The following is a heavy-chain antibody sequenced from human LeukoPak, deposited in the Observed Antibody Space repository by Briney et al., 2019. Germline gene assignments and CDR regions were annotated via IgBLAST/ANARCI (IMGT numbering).Heavy chain of an antibody. V-gene: IGHV3-21*01. J-gene: IGHJ6*03. CDR3: ARDPYSGNYGNYYYYYMDV. D-gene: IGHD1-26*01. Sequence: GGSLRLTCAASGFTFSNYNMNWVRQAPGKAMEWVSSITSSGTYNFYADSVRGRFTISRDNAKNSLYLQMDSLGPEDTAVYYCARDPYSGNYGNYYYYYMDVWGKGTTVTISS. CDR2: ITSSGTYN. CDR1: GFTFSNYN.